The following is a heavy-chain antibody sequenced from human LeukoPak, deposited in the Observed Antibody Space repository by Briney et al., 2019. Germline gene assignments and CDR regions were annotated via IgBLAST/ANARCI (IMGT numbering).Heavy chain of an antibody. D-gene: IGHD4-17*01. J-gene: IGHJ4*02. CDR2: ISSSSSYI. CDR1: GFTFSSYS. Sequence: GGSLRLCCAASGFTFSSYSMNWVRQAAGKGLEWVSSISSSSSYIYYADSVKGRFTISRDNAKNSLYLQMNSLRAEDTAVYYCARDRISYGDYSFDYWGQGTLVTVSS. V-gene: IGHV3-21*01. CDR3: ARDRISYGDYSFDY.